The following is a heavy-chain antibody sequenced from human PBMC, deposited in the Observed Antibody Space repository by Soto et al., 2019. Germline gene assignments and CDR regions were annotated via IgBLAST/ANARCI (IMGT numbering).Heavy chain of an antibody. CDR3: ARLIGNSWLDS. J-gene: IGHJ5*01. D-gene: IGHD2-8*01. V-gene: IGHV6-1*01. CDR2: TYYRSKWDY. CDR1: GDSVSTNSAT. Sequence: PSQTLSLTCAISGDSVSTNSATWNWFRHSPSGGLEWLGRTYYRSKWDYDYAASVKGRININPDTSNNQVSLHLDSVTPDDTAVYYCARLIGNSWLDSWGQGTLVTVSS.